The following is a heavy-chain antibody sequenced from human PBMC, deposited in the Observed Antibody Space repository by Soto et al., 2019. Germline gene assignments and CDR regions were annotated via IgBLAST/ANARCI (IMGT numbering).Heavy chain of an antibody. CDR2: INTYNGNT. J-gene: IGHJ5*02. D-gene: IGHD6-13*01. CDR1: GYTFTSYG. CDR3: AREPAAGDWFDP. V-gene: IGHV1-18*01. Sequence: ASVKVSCKASGYTFTSYGITWVRQAPGQGLEWMGWINTYNGNTNYAQKLQGRVTMTTDTSTSTAYMELRSLRSDDTAVYYCAREPAAGDWFDPWGQGPLVTVSS.